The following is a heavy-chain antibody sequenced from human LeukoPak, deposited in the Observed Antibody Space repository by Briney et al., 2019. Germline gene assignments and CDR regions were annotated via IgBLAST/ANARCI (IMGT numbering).Heavy chain of an antibody. V-gene: IGHV3-15*07. CDR3: TRENHDFWSGYYFDY. CDR1: GFTFSNAW. CDR2: IKSKTDGGTT. Sequence: GGSLRLSCAASGFTFSNAWMNWVRQAPGKGLEWVGLIKSKTDGGTTDYPAPVKGRFTISRDDSKTTLYLQMNSLKTEDTAVYYCTRENHDFWSGYYFDYWGQGTLVTVSS. D-gene: IGHD3-3*01. J-gene: IGHJ4*02.